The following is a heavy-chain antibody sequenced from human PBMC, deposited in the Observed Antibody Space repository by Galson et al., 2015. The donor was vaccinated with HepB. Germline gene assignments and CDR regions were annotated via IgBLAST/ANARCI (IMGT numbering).Heavy chain of an antibody. Sequence: SLRLSCAASGFTFSTYGMHWVRQAPGKGLEWVAVISYDGSNKYYADSVKGRFTISRDNSKDTLYLQMNSLRAEDTAVYYCANVGGWGHFDYWGQGTLVTVSS. V-gene: IGHV3-30*18. CDR3: ANVGGWGHFDY. D-gene: IGHD7-27*01. CDR2: ISYDGSNK. CDR1: GFTFSTYG. J-gene: IGHJ4*02.